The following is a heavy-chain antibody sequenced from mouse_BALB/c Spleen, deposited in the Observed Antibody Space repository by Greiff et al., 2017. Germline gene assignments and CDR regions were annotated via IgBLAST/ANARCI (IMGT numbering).Heavy chain of an antibody. CDR1: GFTFSSYG. J-gene: IGHJ4*01. D-gene: IGHD2-1*01. CDR3: ASHYGNYAMDY. CDR2: ISSGGSYT. Sequence: DVMLVESGGDLVKPGGSLKLSCAASGFTFSSYGMSWVRQTPDKRLEWVATISSGGSYTYYPDSVKGRFTISRDNAKNTLYLQMSSLKSEDTAMYYCASHYGNYAMDYWGQGTSVTVSS. V-gene: IGHV5-6*02.